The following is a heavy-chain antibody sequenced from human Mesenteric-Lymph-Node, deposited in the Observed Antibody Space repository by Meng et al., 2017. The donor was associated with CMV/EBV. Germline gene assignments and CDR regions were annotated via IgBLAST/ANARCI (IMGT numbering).Heavy chain of an antibody. D-gene: IGHD5-12*01. Sequence: GSLRLSCTVSGVSVSSLSYQWSWIRQPPGKGLEYIGYIYNSGYKSGITNYNPSLKSRVTMSVDTSKNQLSLKLSSVTAADTAVYYCARLVARRSCDYWGQGTLVTVSS. CDR2: IYNSGYKSGIT. J-gene: IGHJ4*02. V-gene: IGHV4-61*01. CDR1: GVSVSSLSYQ. CDR3: ARLVARRSCDY.